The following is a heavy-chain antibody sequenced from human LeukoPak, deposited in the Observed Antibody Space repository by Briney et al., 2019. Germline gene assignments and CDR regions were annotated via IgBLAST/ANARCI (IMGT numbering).Heavy chain of an antibody. CDR2: ISYDGSNK. V-gene: IGHV3-30*18. Sequence: GGSLRLSCAASGFTFSSYGMHWVRQAPGKGLEWVAVISYDGSNKYYADSVKGRFTISRDNSKNTLYLQMNSLRAEDTAVYYCAKDTRRFGFDYWGQGSLVTVSS. D-gene: IGHD3-10*01. J-gene: IGHJ4*02. CDR3: AKDTRRFGFDY. CDR1: GFTFSSYG.